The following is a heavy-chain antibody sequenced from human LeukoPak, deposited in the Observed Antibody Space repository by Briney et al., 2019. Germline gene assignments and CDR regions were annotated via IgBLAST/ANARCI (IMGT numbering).Heavy chain of an antibody. V-gene: IGHV4-39*01. CDR1: GGSISSSSAY. J-gene: IGHJ4*02. CDR2: IYYSKNT. Sequence: PSETLSLTCTVSGGSISSSSAYWGWIRQPPGRGLEWIGSIYYSKNTYYNPSLKSRVTISADTSKNQFSLTLGSVSVTDTAVYYCVSPSGFSYGYFDYWGQGTLVTVSS. CDR3: VSPSGFSYGYFDY. D-gene: IGHD5-18*01.